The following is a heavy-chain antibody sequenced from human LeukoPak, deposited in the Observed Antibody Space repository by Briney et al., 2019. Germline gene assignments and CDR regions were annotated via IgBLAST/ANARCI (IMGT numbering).Heavy chain of an antibody. J-gene: IGHJ4*02. CDR3: ARDAYNLFDY. CDR2: ISSSDTTI. Sequence: GGSLRLSCAASGFTFSSYEMNWVRQAPGEGLEWVSYISSSDTTIYYADSVKGRFTISRDNAKNSLYLQMNSLRAEDTAVYCCARDAYNLFDYWGQGTLVTVSS. V-gene: IGHV3-48*03. CDR1: GFTFSSYE. D-gene: IGHD1-1*01.